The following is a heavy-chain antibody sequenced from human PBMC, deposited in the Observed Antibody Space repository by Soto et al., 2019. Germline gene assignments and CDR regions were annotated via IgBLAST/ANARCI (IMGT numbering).Heavy chain of an antibody. Sequence: GGSLRLSCAASGFTFSSYWMSWVRQAPGKGLEWVANIKQDGSEKYYVDSVKGRFTISRDNAKNSLYLQMNGLRAEDTAVYYCASTYGGPNWFDPWGQGTLVTVSS. CDR3: ASTYGGPNWFDP. D-gene: IGHD3-16*01. CDR1: GFTFSSYW. CDR2: IKQDGSEK. J-gene: IGHJ5*02. V-gene: IGHV3-7*03.